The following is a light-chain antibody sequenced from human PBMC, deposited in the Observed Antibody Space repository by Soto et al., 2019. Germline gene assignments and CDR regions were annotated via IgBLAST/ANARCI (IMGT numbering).Light chain of an antibody. CDR3: QQYNSYPWT. Sequence: DIQMTQSPSTLSASVGDRVTITCRASQSISSWLAWYQQKPGKAPKLLIYKASSLESGVPSRFSGSGSGTEFTLTINSLQPDDLATYYGQQYNSYPWTCGQGTKVEIK. CDR1: QSISSW. V-gene: IGKV1-5*03. CDR2: KAS. J-gene: IGKJ1*01.